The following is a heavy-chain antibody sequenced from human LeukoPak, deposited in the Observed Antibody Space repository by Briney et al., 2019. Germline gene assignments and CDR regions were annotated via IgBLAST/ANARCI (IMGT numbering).Heavy chain of an antibody. V-gene: IGHV4-59*01. J-gene: IGHJ4*02. Sequence: KSSETLSLTCTVSGGSISGYYWSWIRQPPGKGLEWIGYIYYSGSTNYNPSLKSRVTISVDTSKNQFSLKLSSVTAADTAVYYCARVRRGYSYGCDYWGQGTLVTVSS. CDR1: GGSISGYY. CDR2: IYYSGST. CDR3: ARVRRGYSYGCDY. D-gene: IGHD5-18*01.